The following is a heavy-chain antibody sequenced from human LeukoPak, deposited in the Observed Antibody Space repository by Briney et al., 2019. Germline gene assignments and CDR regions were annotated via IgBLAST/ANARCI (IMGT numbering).Heavy chain of an antibody. Sequence: GASVKVSCKASGYTFTSYDINWVRQATGQGLEWMGWMNPNSGNTGYAQKFQGRVTMARNTSISIAYMELSSLRSEDTAVYYCARLDFWSGYYPDYWGQGTLVTVSS. J-gene: IGHJ4*02. CDR2: MNPNSGNT. CDR3: ARLDFWSGYYPDY. D-gene: IGHD3-3*01. CDR1: GYTFTSYD. V-gene: IGHV1-8*01.